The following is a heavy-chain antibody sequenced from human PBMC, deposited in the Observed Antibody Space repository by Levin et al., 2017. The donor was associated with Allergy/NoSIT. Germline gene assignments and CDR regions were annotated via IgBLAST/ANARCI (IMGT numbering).Heavy chain of an antibody. J-gene: IGHJ4*02. CDR1: GFTFSSYG. CDR2: ISYDGSNK. D-gene: IGHD3-10*01. Sequence: GGSLRLSCAASGFTFSSYGMHWVRQAPGKGLEWVAVISYDGSNKYYADSVKGRFTISRDNSKNTLYLQMNSLRAEDTAVYYCAKDSGRLLWFGEYWGQGTLVTVSS. CDR3: AKDSGRLLWFGEY. V-gene: IGHV3-30*18.